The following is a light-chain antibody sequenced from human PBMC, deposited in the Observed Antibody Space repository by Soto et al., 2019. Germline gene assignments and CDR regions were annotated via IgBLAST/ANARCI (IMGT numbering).Light chain of an antibody. CDR3: QHHDSYSPSWP. CDR2: MAS. Sequence: DIHMTQSTCTGSASLGGRVTFTCRLLQNINEYLAWYQQKPGKAPKLLIYMASSLESEVPSRFSGSGSGTEFTLTISSLQPDDSATYYCQHHDSYSPSWPFGQGTKVDIK. V-gene: IGKV1-5*03. J-gene: IGKJ1*01. CDR1: QNINEY.